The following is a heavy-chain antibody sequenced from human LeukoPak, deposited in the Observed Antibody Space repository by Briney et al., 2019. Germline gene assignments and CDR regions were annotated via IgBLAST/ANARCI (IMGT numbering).Heavy chain of an antibody. D-gene: IGHD2-15*01. CDR1: GYSFTSYW. V-gene: IGHV5-51*01. J-gene: IGHJ4*02. Sequence: PGESLKISCKGSGYSFTSYWIGWVRQMPGKGLEWMGIIYPGDSDTRYSPSFQGQVTISADKSISTAYLQWSSLKASDTAMYYCARGPTQKKRYCSGGSCYGTYFDYWGQGTLVTVSS. CDR2: IYPGDSDT. CDR3: ARGPTQKKRYCSGGSCYGTYFDY.